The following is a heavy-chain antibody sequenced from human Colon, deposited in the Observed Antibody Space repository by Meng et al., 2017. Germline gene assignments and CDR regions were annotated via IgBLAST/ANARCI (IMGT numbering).Heavy chain of an antibody. CDR3: ARTGKGYTALFD. CDR1: GGSISSSSYY. V-gene: IGHV4-39*07. CDR2: IYYTGTT. D-gene: IGHD3-10*01. Sequence: SETLSLTCSVSGGSISSSSYYWEWIRQSPGKALEWIGNIYYTGTTNYNPSLKSRPTISMDTSKNQISLKLTSVAAADTAVYYCARTGKGYTALFDWGQGALVTVSS. J-gene: IGHJ4*02.